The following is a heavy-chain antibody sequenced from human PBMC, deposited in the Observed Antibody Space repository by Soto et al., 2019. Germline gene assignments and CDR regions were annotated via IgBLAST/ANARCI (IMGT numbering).Heavy chain of an antibody. CDR2: INTGNGHT. D-gene: IGHD3-3*01. Sequence: ASVKVSCNASGYTLTAYGIHWVRQAPGQRLEWMGWINTGNGHTKYSQKFQGRVTITRDTSARTAYMELNSLRSEDTAVYYWASSGYDFWSGRESWGRGTRV. J-gene: IGHJ5*02. CDR1: GYTLTAYG. V-gene: IGHV1-3*04. CDR3: ASSGYDFWSGRES.